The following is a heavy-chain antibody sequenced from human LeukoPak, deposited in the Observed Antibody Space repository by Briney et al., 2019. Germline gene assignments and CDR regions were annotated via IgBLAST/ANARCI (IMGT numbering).Heavy chain of an antibody. CDR2: ISYDGSNK. CDR3: AKEYCSGGRCYAYLDY. CDR1: GFTFSSYA. D-gene: IGHD2-15*01. Sequence: GGSLRLSCAASGFTFSSYAMHWVRQAPGKGLEWVAVISYDGSNKYYADSVKGRFTISRDNAKNSLYLQMNSLRAEDTAVYYCAKEYCSGGRCYAYLDYWGPGTLISVSS. J-gene: IGHJ4*02. V-gene: IGHV3-30-3*01.